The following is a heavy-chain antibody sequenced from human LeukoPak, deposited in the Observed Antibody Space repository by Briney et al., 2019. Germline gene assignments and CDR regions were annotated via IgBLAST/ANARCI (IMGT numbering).Heavy chain of an antibody. CDR1: GYSFSNFW. J-gene: IGHJ3*02. CDR3: ARQQGEQQLVGNAFDI. CDR2: VYPGDSED. Sequence: GESLQISCKASGYSFSNFWIGWVRQLPGKGLEWMGLVYPGDSEDRISPSFQGQVTISADKSISTAYLQWSSLKASDTAIYYCARQQGEQQLVGNAFDIWGQGTMVTVSS. D-gene: IGHD6-13*01. V-gene: IGHV5-51*01.